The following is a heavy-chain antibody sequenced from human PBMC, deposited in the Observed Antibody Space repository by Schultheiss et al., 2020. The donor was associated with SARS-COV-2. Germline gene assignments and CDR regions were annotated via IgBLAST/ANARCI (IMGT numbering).Heavy chain of an antibody. J-gene: IGHJ4*02. CDR2: IIPIFGTA. Sequence: SVKVSCKASGGTFSSYAISWVRQATGQGLEWMGGIIPIFGTANYAQKFQGRVTITADESTSTAYMELSSLRSEDTAVYYCARFHLVQLGAGYFDYWGQGTLVTVSS. D-gene: IGHD6-13*01. CDR1: GGTFSSYA. V-gene: IGHV1-69*13. CDR3: ARFHLVQLGAGYFDY.